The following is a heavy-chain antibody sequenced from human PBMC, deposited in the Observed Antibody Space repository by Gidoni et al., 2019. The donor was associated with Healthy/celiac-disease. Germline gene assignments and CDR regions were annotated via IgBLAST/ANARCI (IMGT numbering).Heavy chain of an antibody. D-gene: IGHD6-13*01. CDR3: ARDRYSSSFYAFDI. CDR1: GGSVSSGSYY. Sequence: QVQLQESGPGLVKPSETLSLTCTVSGGSVSSGSYYWSWIRQPPGKGLEWIGYIYYSGSTNYNPSLKSRVTISVDTSKNQFSLKLSSVTAADTAVYYCARDRYSSSFYAFDIWGQGTMVTVSS. V-gene: IGHV4-61*01. J-gene: IGHJ3*02. CDR2: IYYSGST.